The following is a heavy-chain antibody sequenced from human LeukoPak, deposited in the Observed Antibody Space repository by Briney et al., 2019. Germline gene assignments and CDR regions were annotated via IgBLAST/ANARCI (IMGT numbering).Heavy chain of an antibody. CDR2: IYNGGST. J-gene: IGHJ6*02. V-gene: IGHV4-61*01. CDR1: GGSVSSGSYY. D-gene: IGHD3-10*01. Sequence: SETLSLTCTVSGGSVSSGSYYWSWVRQPPGKGLKWIGYIYNGGSTNYNPSLKSRVTISVDTSKNQFSLKLSSVTAADTAVYYCATGSNSSDHYGSENGMDIWGQGTTVTVSS. CDR3: ATGSNSSDHYGSENGMDI.